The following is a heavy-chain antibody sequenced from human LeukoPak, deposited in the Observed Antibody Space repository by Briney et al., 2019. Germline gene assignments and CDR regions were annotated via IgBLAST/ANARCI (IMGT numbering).Heavy chain of an antibody. CDR1: GFTFSDYY. CDR3: ARDRYSSGFDFYYYYYMDV. CDR2: ISSSGSTI. D-gene: IGHD6-19*01. J-gene: IGHJ6*03. Sequence: GGSLKLSCAASGFTFSDYYMSWIRQAPGKGLEWVSYISSSGSTIYYADSVKGRFTISRDNAKNSLYLQMNSLGAEDTAVYYCARDRYSSGFDFYYYYYMDVWGKGTTVTISS. V-gene: IGHV3-11*04.